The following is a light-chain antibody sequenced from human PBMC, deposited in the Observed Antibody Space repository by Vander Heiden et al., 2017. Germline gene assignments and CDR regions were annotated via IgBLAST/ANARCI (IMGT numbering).Light chain of an antibody. CDR3: CSYAGSSTLWV. CDR1: SSDVGSYNL. Sequence: SALTQPASGSGSPGQSITISCTGTSSDVGSYNLGSWYQQHPGKAPKLMIDECSKRLSGVANRFSGSKSGNTAFLTISGLQADDEADYYCCSYAGSSTLWVFGGGTKLTVL. CDR2: ECS. J-gene: IGLJ2*01. V-gene: IGLV2-23*01.